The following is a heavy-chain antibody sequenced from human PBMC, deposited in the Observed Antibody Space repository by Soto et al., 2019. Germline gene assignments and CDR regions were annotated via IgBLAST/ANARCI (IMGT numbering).Heavy chain of an antibody. CDR2: IIPIFGTA. V-gene: IGHV1-69*13. D-gene: IGHD3-10*01. Sequence: XSVKVSCKASGGTFSSYAISWVRQAPGQGLEWMGGIIPIFGTANYAQKFQGRVTITADESTSTAYMELSSLRSEDTAVYYCARGFGELLYDWFDPWGQGSLVTVSS. J-gene: IGHJ5*02. CDR3: ARGFGELLYDWFDP. CDR1: GGTFSSYA.